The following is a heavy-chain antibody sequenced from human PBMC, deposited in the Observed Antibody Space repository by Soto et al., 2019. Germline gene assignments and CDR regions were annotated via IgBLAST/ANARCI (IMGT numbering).Heavy chain of an antibody. CDR2: INAGNGNT. Sequence: QVQLVQSGAEVKKPGASVKVCCKASGYTFTSYAMHWVRQAPGQRLEWMGWINAGNGNTKYSQKFQGRVTITRDTSASTAYMDLSSLRSEDTAVYYCARAQIAVAVSFDYWGQGTLVTVSS. D-gene: IGHD6-19*01. V-gene: IGHV1-3*01. CDR3: ARAQIAVAVSFDY. J-gene: IGHJ4*02. CDR1: GYTFTSYA.